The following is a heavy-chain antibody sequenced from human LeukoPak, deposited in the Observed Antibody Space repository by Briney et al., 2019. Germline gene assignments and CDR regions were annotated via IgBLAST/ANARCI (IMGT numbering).Heavy chain of an antibody. CDR2: ISGSGGST. V-gene: IGHV3-23*01. CDR3: AKVVGSTVLLWFDR. Sequence: GGSLRLSCAASGFTFSTYWMSWVRQAPGEGLEWVSAISGSGGSTYYADSVKGRFTISRDTSTNTPYLQMNSLRAEDTAVYYCAKVVGSTVLLWFDRWGQGSLVSDSS. J-gene: IGHJ5*02. CDR1: GFTFSTYW. D-gene: IGHD1-26*01.